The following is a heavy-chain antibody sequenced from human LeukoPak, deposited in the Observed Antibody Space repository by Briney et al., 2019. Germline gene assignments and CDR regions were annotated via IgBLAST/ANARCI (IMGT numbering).Heavy chain of an antibody. D-gene: IGHD6-19*01. V-gene: IGHV3-11*04. J-gene: IGHJ3*02. CDR2: ISPSGSYI. CDR3: ARDRNHEQWLVLDDAFDI. Sequence: GGSLRLSCAASAFTFSDYYMSWVRQAPGQGLEWISYISPSGSYIYYADSVKGRFTISRDNAKNSLYLQMNSLRAEDTAVYYCARDRNHEQWLVLDDAFDIWGQGTMVTVSS. CDR1: AFTFSDYY.